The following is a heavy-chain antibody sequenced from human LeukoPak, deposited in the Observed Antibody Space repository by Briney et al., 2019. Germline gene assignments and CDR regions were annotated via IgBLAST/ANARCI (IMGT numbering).Heavy chain of an antibody. CDR2: IYHSGST. J-gene: IGHJ3*02. V-gene: IGHV4-38-2*02. Sequence: SETLSLTCNVSGYSISSGYYWGWIRQPPGKGLEWIGNIYHSGSTYYNPSLKSRVTISGDTSKNQFSLKLSSVTAADTAVYYCARVGPGLGFDIWGQGTMVTVSS. D-gene: IGHD3-16*01. CDR3: ARVGPGLGFDI. CDR1: GYSISSGYY.